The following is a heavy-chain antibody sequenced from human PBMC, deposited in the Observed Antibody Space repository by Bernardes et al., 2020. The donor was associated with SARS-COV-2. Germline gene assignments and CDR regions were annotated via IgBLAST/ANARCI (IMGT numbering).Heavy chain of an antibody. D-gene: IGHD6-19*01. V-gene: IGHV3-9*01. Sequence: GGSLRLSCAASGFTFDDYAMHWVRQAPGKGLEWVSGISWNSGSIGYADSVKGRFTISRDNAKNSLYLQMNSLRAEDTAVYYCALLGIAVAGTGNWFDPWGQGTLVTVSS. CDR2: ISWNSGSI. CDR1: GFTFDDYA. J-gene: IGHJ5*02. CDR3: ALLGIAVAGTGNWFDP.